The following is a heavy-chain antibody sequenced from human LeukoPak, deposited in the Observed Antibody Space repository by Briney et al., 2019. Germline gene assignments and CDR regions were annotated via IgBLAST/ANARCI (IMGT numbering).Heavy chain of an antibody. CDR3: ARFQVRPSSLRPAYYYGMDV. V-gene: IGHV3-30*03. Sequence: GRSLRLSCAASGFTFSSYGMHWVRQAPGKGLEWVAVISYDGSNKYYADSVKGRFTISRDNSKNTLYLQMNSLRSDDTAVYYCARFQVRPSSLRPAYYYGMDVWGKGTTVTVSS. CDR1: GFTFSSYG. D-gene: IGHD2-21*01. CDR2: ISYDGSNK. J-gene: IGHJ6*04.